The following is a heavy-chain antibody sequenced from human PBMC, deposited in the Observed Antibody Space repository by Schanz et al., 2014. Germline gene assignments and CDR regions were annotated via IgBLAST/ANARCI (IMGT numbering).Heavy chain of an antibody. CDR2: MNESHSTI. CDR3: ATKVVATNGGYYDN. J-gene: IGHJ4*02. Sequence: EVQLLESGGGLVEPGGSLRLSCAASGFSFSSYAMGWVRQARGKGLEWVSAMNESHSTIYYADSVRGRFTISRDNAENTLFLRMNSVETEDSAVDYCATKVVATNGGYYDNWGRGTLVIVSS. CDR1: GFSFSSYA. V-gene: IGHV3-23*01. D-gene: IGHD5-12*01.